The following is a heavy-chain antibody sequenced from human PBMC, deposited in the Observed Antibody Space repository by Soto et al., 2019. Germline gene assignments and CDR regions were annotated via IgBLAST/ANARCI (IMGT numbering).Heavy chain of an antibody. J-gene: IGHJ4*01. Sequence: ASVKVSCKASGYTFASYYICWVRQVPGQGLEWMGWINPHSGGASFAQKLQGWVTMTTDTSMNTVYMELRSLKSADTAVYYCARDGRNVYSTRGVWDFDYWG. CDR1: GYTFASYY. V-gene: IGHV1-2*04. CDR3: ARDGRNVYSTRGVWDFDY. D-gene: IGHD3-10*01. CDR2: INPHSGGA.